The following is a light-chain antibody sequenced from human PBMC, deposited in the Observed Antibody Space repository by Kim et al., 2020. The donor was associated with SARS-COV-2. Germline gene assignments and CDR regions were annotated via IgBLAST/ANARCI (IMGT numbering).Light chain of an antibody. CDR2: EVN. CDR1: SSDVV. J-gene: IGLJ2*01. Sequence: ASVSVSRGQSITISCTGASSDVVSWNPHHPGEAPKLIIFEVNKRPSQISNRFSGSKSGNTASLTIAGLQAEDEANYYCCSYEGTVVFGGGTQLTVL. V-gene: IGLV2-23*02. CDR3: CSYEGTVV.